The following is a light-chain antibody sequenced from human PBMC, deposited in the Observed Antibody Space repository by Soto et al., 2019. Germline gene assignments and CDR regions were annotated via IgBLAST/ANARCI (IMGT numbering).Light chain of an antibody. V-gene: IGKV3-11*01. CDR1: QSVSSY. CDR2: DAS. CDR3: QQRSNWPSIT. Sequence: EIVLTQSPATLSLSPGERATLSCRASQSVSSYLAWYQQKPGQAPKLLIYDASNRYTGIPARFSGSGSGTDLTLTISSLEPDDFSVYYCQQRSNWPSITFGQGTRLEIK. J-gene: IGKJ5*01.